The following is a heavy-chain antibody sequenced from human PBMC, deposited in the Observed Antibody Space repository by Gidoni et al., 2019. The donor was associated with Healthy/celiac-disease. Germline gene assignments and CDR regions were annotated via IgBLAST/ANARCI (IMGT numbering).Heavy chain of an antibody. CDR2: ISSNGGST. V-gene: IGHV3-64D*08. Sequence: EVQLVESGGGLVQPGGSLRLSCSASGFPFSSYAMHWVRQAPGKGLEYVSAISSNGGSTYDADSVKGRFTISRDNSKNTLYLQMSSLRAEDTAVYYCVTRGTIQLWTYYYYGMDVWGQGTTVTVSS. CDR1: GFPFSSYA. CDR3: VTRGTIQLWTYYYYGMDV. D-gene: IGHD5-18*01. J-gene: IGHJ6*02.